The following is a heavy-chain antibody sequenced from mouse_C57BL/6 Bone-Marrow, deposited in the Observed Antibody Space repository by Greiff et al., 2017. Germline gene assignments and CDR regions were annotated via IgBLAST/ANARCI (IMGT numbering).Heavy chain of an antibody. CDR1: GFTFSSYG. CDR2: ISSGGSYT. D-gene: IGHD1-1*01. CDR3: ARQGITTVDYYAMDY. V-gene: IGHV5-6*01. Sequence: EVQLVESGGDLVKPGGSLKLSCAASGFTFSSYGMSWVRQTPDKRLEWVATISSGGSYTYYPDRVKGRFTISRDNAKNTLYLQMSSLKSEDTAMYYCARQGITTVDYYAMDYWGQGTSVTVSS. J-gene: IGHJ4*01.